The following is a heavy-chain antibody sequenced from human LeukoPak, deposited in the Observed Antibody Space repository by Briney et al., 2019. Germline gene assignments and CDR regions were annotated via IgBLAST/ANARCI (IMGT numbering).Heavy chain of an antibody. CDR2: IYYSGTT. CDR3: VRHGADFWSGYYSY. Sequence: SETLSLTCTVSGGSISSYYWSWIRQPPGKGLEWIGSIYYSGTTYYNPSLKSRVTISVDTSRNQFSLKLTSVTAADTAVYYCVRHGADFWSGYYSYWGQGTLVTVSS. J-gene: IGHJ4*02. V-gene: IGHV4-59*05. D-gene: IGHD3-3*01. CDR1: GGSISSYY.